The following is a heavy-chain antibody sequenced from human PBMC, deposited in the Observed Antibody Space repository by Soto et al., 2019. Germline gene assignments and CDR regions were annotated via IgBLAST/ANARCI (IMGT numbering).Heavy chain of an antibody. J-gene: IGHJ4*02. V-gene: IGHV3-7*01. D-gene: IGHD2-15*01. CDR3: ARIVVVVAATYFDY. CDR2: IKQDGSGK. CDR1: GFTFSSYW. Sequence: GGSLRLSCAASGFTFSSYWMSWVRQAPGKGLEWVANIKQDGSGKYYVDSVKGRFTISRDNAKNSLYLQMNSLRAEDTAVYYCARIVVVVAATYFDYWGQGTLVTVSS.